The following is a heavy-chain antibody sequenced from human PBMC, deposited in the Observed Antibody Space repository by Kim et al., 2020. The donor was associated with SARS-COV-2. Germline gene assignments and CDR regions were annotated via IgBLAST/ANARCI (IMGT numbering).Heavy chain of an antibody. CDR3: ARGVTMVRGVIFHVDY. CDR1: GGTFSSYA. D-gene: IGHD3-10*01. Sequence: SVKVSCKASGGTFSSYAISWVRQAPGQGLEWMGGIIPIFGTANYAQKFQGRVTITADESTSTAYMELSSLRSEDTAVYYCARGVTMVRGVIFHVDYWGQGTLVTVSS. CDR2: IIPIFGTA. V-gene: IGHV1-69*13. J-gene: IGHJ4*02.